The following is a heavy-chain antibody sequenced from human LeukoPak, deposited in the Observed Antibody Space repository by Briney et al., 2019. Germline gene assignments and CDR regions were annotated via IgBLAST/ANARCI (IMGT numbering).Heavy chain of an antibody. CDR2: IYTRGST. CDR3: VREVGDWFGP. V-gene: IGHV4-4*09. Sequence: SSETLSLTCTVSGDSINSNYLNWIRQPPGKGLEWIGYIYTRGSTNYNLPPKSRVTISANTSKNQLPLNVSPVTAAHTAVSYCVREVGDWFGPWGQGTLVTVSS. CDR1: GDSINSNY. J-gene: IGHJ5*02.